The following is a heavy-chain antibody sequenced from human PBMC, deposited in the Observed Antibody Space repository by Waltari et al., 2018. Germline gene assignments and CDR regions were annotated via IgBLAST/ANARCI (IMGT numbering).Heavy chain of an antibody. CDR2: VDPELGDT. CDR1: GSTFPDYY. Sequence: EVQLVQSGAEVKKPGAAASISCRASGSTFPDYYIHWIQQAPGKGLTWMGRVDPELGDTLFVPQFQGRLTLTADTSRDTAYMELTSLHYDDTAVYYCARGPLGAAHWFDSWGQGTLVTVSS. CDR3: ARGPLGAAHWFDS. V-gene: IGHV1-69-2*01. J-gene: IGHJ5*01. D-gene: IGHD1-26*01.